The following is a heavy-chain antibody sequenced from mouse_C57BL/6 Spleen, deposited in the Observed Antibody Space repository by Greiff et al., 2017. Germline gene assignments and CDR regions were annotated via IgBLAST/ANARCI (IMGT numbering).Heavy chain of an antibody. D-gene: IGHD4-1*01. CDR2: ISSGGSYP. V-gene: IGHV5-6*01. J-gene: IGHJ2*01. Sequence: EVHLVESGGDLVKPGGSLKLSCAASGFTFSSYGMSWVRQTPDKRLEWVATISSGGSYPYYPDSVKGRFTISRDNAKNTLYLQMSSLKSEDTAMYYWARNWDGYYFDYWGQGTTLTVSS. CDR3: ARNWDGYYFDY. CDR1: GFTFSSYG.